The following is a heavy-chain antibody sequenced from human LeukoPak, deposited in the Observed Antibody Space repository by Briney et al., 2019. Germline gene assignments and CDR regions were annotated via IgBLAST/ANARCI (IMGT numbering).Heavy chain of an antibody. D-gene: IGHD3-3*01. CDR3: ARDRSYDFWSGYSTPDY. CDR2: IWYDGSNK. Sequence: GGSLRLSCAASGFTFSSYCMHWVRQAPGKGLEWVAVIWYDGSNKYYADSVKGRFTISRDNSKNTLDLQMNSLRAEDTAVYYCARDRSYDFWSGYSTPDYWGQGTLVTVSS. V-gene: IGHV3-33*01. J-gene: IGHJ4*02. CDR1: GFTFSSYC.